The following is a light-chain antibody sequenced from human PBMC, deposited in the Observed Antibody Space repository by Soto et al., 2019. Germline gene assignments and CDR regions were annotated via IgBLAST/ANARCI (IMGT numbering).Light chain of an antibody. CDR3: SSYTSSSTLVV. Sequence: QSALTQPASVSGSPGQSITISCTGTSSDVGGYNYVSWYQQHPGKAPKLMIYDVSNRPSGVSKRFSGSKSGNTASLTISGLQAEDEADYYCSSYTSSSTLVVFGGGTKPTVL. CDR2: DVS. V-gene: IGLV2-14*01. J-gene: IGLJ2*01. CDR1: SSDVGGYNY.